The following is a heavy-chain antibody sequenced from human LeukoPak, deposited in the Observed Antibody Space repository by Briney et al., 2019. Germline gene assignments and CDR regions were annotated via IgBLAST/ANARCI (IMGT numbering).Heavy chain of an antibody. J-gene: IGHJ4*02. CDR2: ISSSGSTI. V-gene: IGHV3-48*03. Sequence: PGGSLRLSCAASGFTFSSYEMNWVRQAPGKGLEWVSYISSSGSTIYYADSVKGRFTISRDNAKNSLYLQMNSLRAEDTAVYYCARDSSSWDLSFDYWGQGTLVTVSS. D-gene: IGHD6-13*01. CDR3: ARDSSSWDLSFDY. CDR1: GFTFSSYE.